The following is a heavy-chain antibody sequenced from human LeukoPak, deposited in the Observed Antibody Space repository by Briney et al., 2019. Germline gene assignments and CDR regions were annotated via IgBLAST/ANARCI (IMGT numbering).Heavy chain of an antibody. J-gene: IGHJ4*02. CDR2: VFHTGST. CDR1: GGSIDTYY. D-gene: IGHD3-10*02. Sequence: SETLSLTCTVSGGSIDTYYWNWIRQPPGKGLEWIGYVFHTGSTNYNPSLKSRVTISVDTSKNQFSLKLSSVTAADTAVYFCATLLSSSYYFDYWGQGTLVTVSS. CDR3: ATLLSSSYYFDY. V-gene: IGHV4-59*01.